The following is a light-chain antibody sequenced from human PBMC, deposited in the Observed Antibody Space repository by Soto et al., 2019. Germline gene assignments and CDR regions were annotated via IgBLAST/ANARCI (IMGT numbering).Light chain of an antibody. CDR1: SSDVNY. CDR3: SSYTTTFVV. CDR2: DVT. Sequence: QSALTQPASVSGSPGQSITMSCTGTSSDVNYVSWYQQHPGKAPKLIIYDVTYRPSGVSGRFSGSKSGDTASLTISGLQAEDEADYYCSSYTTTFVVFGGGTKLTVL. V-gene: IGLV2-14*03. J-gene: IGLJ2*01.